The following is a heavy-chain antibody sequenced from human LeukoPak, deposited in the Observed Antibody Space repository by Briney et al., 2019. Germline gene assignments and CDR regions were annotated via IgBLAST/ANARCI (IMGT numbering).Heavy chain of an antibody. Sequence: GGSLRLSCVASGFAINTNYMNWVRQAPGKGLEWVSVIYSGGSTYYADSVQGRFTISRDNSKNPLYLQMNSLRAEDTAVYYCARDTDYWGQGTLVTVSS. J-gene: IGHJ4*02. V-gene: IGHV3-66*01. CDR3: ARDTDY. CDR2: IYSGGST. CDR1: GFAINTNY.